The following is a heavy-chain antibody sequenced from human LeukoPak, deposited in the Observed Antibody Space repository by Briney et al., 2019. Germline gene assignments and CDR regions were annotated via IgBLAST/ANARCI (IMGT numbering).Heavy chain of an antibody. Sequence: SETLSLTCTVSGGSISSYYRSWIRQPPGKGLEWIGYIYYSGSTNYNPSLKSRVTISVDTSKNQFSLKLSSVTAADTAVYYCARSFFSGDYMDAWGKGTTVTVSS. D-gene: IGHD2-15*01. CDR3: ARSFFSGDYMDA. CDR1: GGSISSYY. V-gene: IGHV4-59*01. J-gene: IGHJ6*03. CDR2: IYYSGST.